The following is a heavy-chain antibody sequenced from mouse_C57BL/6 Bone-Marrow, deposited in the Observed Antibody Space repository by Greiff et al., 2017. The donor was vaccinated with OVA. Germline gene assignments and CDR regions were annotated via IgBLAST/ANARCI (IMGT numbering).Heavy chain of an antibody. CDR1: GFTFTDYY. CDR3: GGSNYDYYAMDY. Sequence: EVQLQQPGPVLVKPGPSGRISCKASGFTFTDYYMPWVKQSHGKSLEWIGLVNPYNGGISSNQKFKGKATVTVDTSSSTAYMELHSLTSEDSAVYYCGGSNYDYYAMDYWGQGTSVTVSS. V-gene: IGHV1-36*01. J-gene: IGHJ4*01. D-gene: IGHD2-5*01. CDR2: VNPYNGGI.